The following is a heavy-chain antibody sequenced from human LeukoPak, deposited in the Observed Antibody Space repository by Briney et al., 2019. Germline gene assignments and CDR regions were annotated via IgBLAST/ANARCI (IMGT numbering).Heavy chain of an antibody. D-gene: IGHD2-21*02. CDR2: ISSSGSTI. Sequence: PGGSLRLSCAASGFTFSSYEMNWVRQAPGKGLEWVSYISSSGSTICYADSVKGRFTISRDNAKNSLYLQMNSLRAEDTAVYYCARWGGLPIVYWGQGTLVTVSS. CDR3: ARWGGLPIVY. J-gene: IGHJ4*02. V-gene: IGHV3-48*03. CDR1: GFTFSSYE.